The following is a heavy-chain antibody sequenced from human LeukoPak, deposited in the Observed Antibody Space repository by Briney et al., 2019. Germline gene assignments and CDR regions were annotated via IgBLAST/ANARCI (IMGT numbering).Heavy chain of an antibody. V-gene: IGHV3-23*01. CDR3: ARDRPNYYGSDGHYYRRDGDY. J-gene: IGHJ4*02. CDR2: ITSRGEST. Sequence: GGSLRLSCAAPGFTFSIYAMSWVRQAPGKGLQWVSSITSRGESTWYVDSVKGRFTITRDNSENTLYLQMHSLRAGDTAVYYCARDRPNYYGSDGHYYRRDGDYWGRGTLVSVSS. CDR1: GFTFSIYA. D-gene: IGHD3-22*01.